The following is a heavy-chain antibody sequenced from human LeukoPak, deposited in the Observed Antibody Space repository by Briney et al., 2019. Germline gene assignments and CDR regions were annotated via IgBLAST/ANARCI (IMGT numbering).Heavy chain of an antibody. J-gene: IGHJ6*02. CDR3: AKELNPSSTSCYLCRYYYYGMDV. Sequence: GRSLRLSCAASGFTVADYSMHWVRLAPGKGLECVSGISWNSGRIGYAVSVKGRFTISRDNAKNSLYLQMNSLRAEDTALYYCAKELNPSSTSCYLCRYYYYGMDVWGQGTTVTVSS. CDR1: GFTVADYS. CDR2: ISWNSGRI. D-gene: IGHD2-2*01. V-gene: IGHV3-9*01.